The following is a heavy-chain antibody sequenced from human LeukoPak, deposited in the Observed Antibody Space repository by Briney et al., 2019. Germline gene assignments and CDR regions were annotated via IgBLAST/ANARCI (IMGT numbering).Heavy chain of an antibody. CDR3: ARHSYGFDY. J-gene: IGHJ4*02. V-gene: IGHV4-34*01. D-gene: IGHD5-18*01. Sequence: SETLSLTCAVYGGSSSGYYWSWIRQPPGKGLEWIGEINHSGSTNYNPSLKSRVTISVDTSKNQFSLKLSSVTAADTAVYYCARHSYGFDYWGQGTLVTVSS. CDR1: GGSSSGYY. CDR2: INHSGST.